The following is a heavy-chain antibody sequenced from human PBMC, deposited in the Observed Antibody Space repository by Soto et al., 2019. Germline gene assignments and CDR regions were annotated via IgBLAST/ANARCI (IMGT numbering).Heavy chain of an antibody. J-gene: IGHJ4*02. Sequence: GGPLRLSCAAAGFPFSSYSMNWVRKAQGKGLEWVSYISSSSSTIYYADSVKGRFTISRDNAKNSLYLQMNSLRDEDTAVYYCARDSVTVVVGADFAYWGPGTLVPVPS. CDR1: GFPFSSYS. D-gene: IGHD2-2*01. CDR3: ARDSVTVVVGADFAY. CDR2: ISSSSSTI. V-gene: IGHV3-48*02.